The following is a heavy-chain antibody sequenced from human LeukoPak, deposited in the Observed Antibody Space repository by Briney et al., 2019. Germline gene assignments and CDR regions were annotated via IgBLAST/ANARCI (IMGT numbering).Heavy chain of an antibody. D-gene: IGHD6-13*01. CDR2: IKQDGSEK. CDR3: ARVRLADLIAAAGSWGYYYYGMDV. V-gene: IGHV3-7*01. CDR1: GFTFSSYW. Sequence: PGGSLRLSCAASGFTFSSYWMSWVRQAPGKGLEWVANIKQDGSEKYYVDSVKGRFTISGDNAKNSLYLQMNSLRAEDTAVYYCARVRLADLIAAAGSWGYYYYGMDVWGQGTTVTVSS. J-gene: IGHJ6*02.